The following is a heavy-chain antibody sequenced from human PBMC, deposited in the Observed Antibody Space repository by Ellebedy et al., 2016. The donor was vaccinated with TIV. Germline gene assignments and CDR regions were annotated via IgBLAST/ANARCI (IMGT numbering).Heavy chain of an antibody. D-gene: IGHD3-16*01. CDR2: ITLNGVTT. J-gene: IGHJ4*02. V-gene: IGHV3-64D*06. CDR3: VKDTWGFDS. Sequence: GESLKISCPASGFTFSNHAMHWVRQTPGQGLEYVSGITLNGVTTYYADSVKGRFTISRDNPKNTLYLQMSSLRAEDTAVYYCVKDTWGFDSWGQGTLVIVSS. CDR1: GFTFSNHA.